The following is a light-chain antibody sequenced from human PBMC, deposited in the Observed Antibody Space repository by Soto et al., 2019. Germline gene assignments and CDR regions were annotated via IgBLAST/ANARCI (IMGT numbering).Light chain of an antibody. CDR1: SGHSSYI. J-gene: IGLJ3*02. V-gene: IGLV4-60*02. CDR2: LEGSGSY. Sequence: QSVLTQSSSASASLGSSVKLTCTLSSGHSSYIIAWHQQQPGKAPRYLMKLEGSGSYNKGSGVPDRFSGSSSGADRCLTISNLQFEEEADYYCETWDRNTHTVFGGGTKLTVL. CDR3: ETWDRNTHTV.